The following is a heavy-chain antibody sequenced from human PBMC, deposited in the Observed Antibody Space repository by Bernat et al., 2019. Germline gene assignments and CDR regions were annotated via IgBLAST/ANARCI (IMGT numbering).Heavy chain of an antibody. J-gene: IGHJ4*02. Sequence: EVQLLESGGGLVQPGGSLRLSCAASGITFNNYAMSWVRQAPGKGLEWVSSISDRGGRANYADSVEERGTRARDKQKNERERKRKRRREEEKEGDYWAKRTGTSGGQGGDGDDGGQGTRGT. CDR2: ISDRGGRA. D-gene: IGHD2-2*01. CDR1: GITFNNYA. CDR3: AKRTGTSGGQGGDGDD. V-gene: IGHV3-23*01.